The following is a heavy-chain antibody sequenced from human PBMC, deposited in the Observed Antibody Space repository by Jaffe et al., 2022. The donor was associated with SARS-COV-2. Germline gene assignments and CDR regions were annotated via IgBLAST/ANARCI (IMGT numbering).Heavy chain of an antibody. V-gene: IGHV3-73*02. D-gene: IGHD6-6*01. CDR1: GFTFSDSA. CDR2: IRSKANTYAT. CDR3: AFGQLGFVDY. J-gene: IGHJ4*02. Sequence: EVQLVESGGGLVQPGGSLKLSCAASGFTFSDSAMHWVRQASGKGLEWVGRIRSKANTYATAYAASVKGRFTISRDDSENTAYLQMNSLKTEDTAVYYCAFGQLGFVDYWGRGTLVTVSS.